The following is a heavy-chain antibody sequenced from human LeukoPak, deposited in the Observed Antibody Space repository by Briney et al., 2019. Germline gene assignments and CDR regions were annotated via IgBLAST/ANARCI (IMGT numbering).Heavy chain of an antibody. CDR3: AAEVSGMSDYAEH. CDR2: IVVGSGNT. CDR1: GFTFTSSA. Sequence: ASVKVSCKASGFTFTSSAVQWVRQARGQRLEWIGWIVVGSGNTNYAQKFQERVTITRDMSTSTAYMELSSLRSEDTAVHYCAAEVSGMSDYAEHWGQGTLVTVSS. D-gene: IGHD4-17*01. V-gene: IGHV1-58*01. J-gene: IGHJ1*01.